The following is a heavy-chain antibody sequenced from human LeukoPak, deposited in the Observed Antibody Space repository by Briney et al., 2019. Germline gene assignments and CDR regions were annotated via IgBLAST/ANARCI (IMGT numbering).Heavy chain of an antibody. CDR1: GFSFDSYG. J-gene: IGHJ6*03. CDR3: AKDDGGSYYIYYYYMDV. D-gene: IGHD1-26*01. V-gene: IGHV3-23*01. Sequence: GGSLRLSCAASGFSFDSYGMSWVRQAPGKGLEWVSAISGSGGNTYYADSVKGRFTISRDNSKNTLYLQMNSLRAEDTAVYYCAKDDGGSYYIYYYYMDVWGKGTTVTISS. CDR2: ISGSGGNT.